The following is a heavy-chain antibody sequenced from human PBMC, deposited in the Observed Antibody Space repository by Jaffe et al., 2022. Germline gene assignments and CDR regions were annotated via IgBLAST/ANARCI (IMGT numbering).Heavy chain of an antibody. CDR1: GFTFGDYA. Sequence: EVQLVESGGGLVQPGRSLRLSCTASGFTFGDYAMSWVRQAPGKGLEWVGFIRSKAYGGTTEYAASVKGRFTISRDDSKSIAYLQMNSLKTEDTAVYYCTRDRTVQSAGAFDIWGQGTMVTVSS. J-gene: IGHJ3*02. CDR2: IRSKAYGGTT. CDR3: TRDRTVQSAGAFDI. V-gene: IGHV3-49*04. D-gene: IGHD1-1*01.